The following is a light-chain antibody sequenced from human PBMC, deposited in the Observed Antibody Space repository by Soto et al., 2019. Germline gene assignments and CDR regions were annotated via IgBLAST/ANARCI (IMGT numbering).Light chain of an antibody. CDR1: SSDVGAYNY. CDR3: TSWTTSTTMK. V-gene: IGLV2-14*01. CDR2: DVN. Sequence: QSALTQPPSASGSPGQSITISCTGTSSDVGAYNYVSWYQQHPGKAPKLMIYDVNIRPSGVSNRFSGSKSGNTASLTISGLQAEDEADYYCTSWTTSTTMKFGGGTKVTVL. J-gene: IGLJ2*01.